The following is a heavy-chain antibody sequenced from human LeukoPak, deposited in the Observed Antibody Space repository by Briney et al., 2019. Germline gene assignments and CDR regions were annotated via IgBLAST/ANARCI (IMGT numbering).Heavy chain of an antibody. CDR3: VRWVSGSYGLDV. Sequence: GGSLRLSSVVSGFTFSSSWMHGVREAPGGGGGWVSRLSGDGGTQNYADSVKGRFTISRDNAKNTLYLQMNSLTAEDTAVYYCVRWVSGSYGLDVWGQGTTVTVSS. CDR1: GFTFSSSW. J-gene: IGHJ6*02. V-gene: IGHV3-74*01. D-gene: IGHD1-1*01. CDR2: LSGDGGTQ.